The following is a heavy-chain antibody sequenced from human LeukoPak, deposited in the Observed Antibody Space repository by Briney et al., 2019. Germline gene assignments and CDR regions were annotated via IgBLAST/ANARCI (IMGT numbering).Heavy chain of an antibody. Sequence: SETLSLTCTVSGGSISSYYWSWIRQPAGKGLEWIGRIYTSGSTNYNPSLKSRVTMSVDKSKNQFSLKLSSVTAADTAVYYCARVNYYDSSGYLTSYYFDYWGQGTLVTVSS. CDR1: GGSISSYY. CDR3: ARVNYYDSSGYLTSYYFDY. D-gene: IGHD3-22*01. J-gene: IGHJ4*02. V-gene: IGHV4-4*07. CDR2: IYTSGST.